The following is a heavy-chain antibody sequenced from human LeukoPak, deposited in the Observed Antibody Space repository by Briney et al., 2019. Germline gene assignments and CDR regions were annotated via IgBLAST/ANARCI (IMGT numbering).Heavy chain of an antibody. V-gene: IGHV3-74*01. CDR1: GFTFSNHW. CDR3: ARGPGSSGGAYVGDY. J-gene: IGHJ4*01. CDR2: IDGSGSSI. D-gene: IGHD3-22*01. Sequence: GGSLRLSCAASGFTFSNHWMHWVRQVPGKGLVWVARIDGSGSSISHADFVKGRFSISRGNAKSTLYLQMNSLRAEDTAVYYCARGPGSSGGAYVGDYWGHGTLVTVSS.